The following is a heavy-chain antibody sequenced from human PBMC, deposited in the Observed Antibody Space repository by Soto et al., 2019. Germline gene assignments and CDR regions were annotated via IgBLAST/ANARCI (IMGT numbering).Heavy chain of an antibody. CDR2: ISSSSSYI. V-gene: IGHV3-21*01. D-gene: IGHD5-12*01. CDR1: GFTFSSYS. CDR3: AREGDIVATTDY. J-gene: IGHJ4*02. Sequence: GGSLRLSCAASGFTFSSYSMNWVRQAPGKGLEWVSSISSSSSYIYYADSVKGRFTISRDNAKNSLYLQMNSLRAEDTAVYYCAREGDIVATTDYWGQRTLVTVSS.